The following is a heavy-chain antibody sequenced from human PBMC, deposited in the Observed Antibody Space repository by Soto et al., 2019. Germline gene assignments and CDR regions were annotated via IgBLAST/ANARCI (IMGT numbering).Heavy chain of an antibody. CDR1: GGSISSSTYY. J-gene: IGHJ5*02. CDR3: ARQSFIAVAASGWFDP. D-gene: IGHD6-19*01. V-gene: IGHV4-39*01. Sequence: SETLSLTCTVSGGSISSSTYYWGWMRQPPGKGLEWIASFFIGGNTYYNPSLKSRVTISVDTSKNQFSLKLSSVTAADTAVYYCARQSFIAVAASGWFDPWGQGTLVTVSS. CDR2: FFIGGNT.